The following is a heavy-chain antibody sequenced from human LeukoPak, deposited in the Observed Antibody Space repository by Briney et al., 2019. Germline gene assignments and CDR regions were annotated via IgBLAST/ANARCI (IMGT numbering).Heavy chain of an antibody. CDR3: ARGDCSSTSCLGDWFDP. V-gene: IGHV1-8*03. D-gene: IGHD2-2*01. CDR2: MNPNSGNT. Sequence: ASVKVSCKASGYTFTSYDINWVRQATGQGLEWMGWMNPNSGNTGYAQKFQGRVTITRNTSISTAYMELSSLRSEDTAVYYCARGDCSSTSCLGDWFDPWGQGTLVTVSS. J-gene: IGHJ5*02. CDR1: GYTFTSYD.